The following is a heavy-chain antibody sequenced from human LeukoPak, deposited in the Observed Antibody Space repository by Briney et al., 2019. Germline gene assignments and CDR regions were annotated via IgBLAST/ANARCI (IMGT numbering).Heavy chain of an antibody. Sequence: SETLSLTCTVSGGSISSSSYYWGWIRQPPGKGLEWIGSIYYSGSTYYNPSLKSRVTISVDTSKNQFSLKLSSVTAADTAVYYCARDVLYMSGWGYNWFDPWGQGTLVTVSS. D-gene: IGHD6-19*01. V-gene: IGHV4-39*07. CDR3: ARDVLYMSGWGYNWFDP. J-gene: IGHJ5*02. CDR1: GGSISSSSYY. CDR2: IYYSGST.